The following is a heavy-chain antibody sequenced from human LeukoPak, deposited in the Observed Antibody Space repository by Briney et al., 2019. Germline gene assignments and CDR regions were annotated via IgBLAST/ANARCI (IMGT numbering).Heavy chain of an antibody. J-gene: IGHJ4*02. D-gene: IGHD6-19*01. V-gene: IGHV3-23*01. CDR2: ISGSGDST. Sequence: GGSLRLSCAAPGFTFSNYVMNWVRQAPGKGLEWVSGISGSGDSTYYADSVKGRFTIPRDNSKNTLFLQMNSLRAEDTAAYYCAKVRAPSGWFNSDYWGQGTLVTVSS. CDR1: GFTFSNYV. CDR3: AKVRAPSGWFNSDY.